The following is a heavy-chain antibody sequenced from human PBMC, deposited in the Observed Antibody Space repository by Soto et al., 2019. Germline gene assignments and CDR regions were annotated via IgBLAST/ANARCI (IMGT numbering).Heavy chain of an antibody. V-gene: IGHV4-34*01. D-gene: IGHD7-27*01. CDR3: ARGWGRIFDY. CDR1: GGSFSGYY. J-gene: IGHJ4*02. CDR2: INHSGST. Sequence: SETLSLTCAVYGGSFSGYYWSWIRQPPWKGLEWIGEINHSGSTNHNPSLKSRVTISVDTSKNQFSLKLSSVTAADTAVYYCARGWGRIFDYWGQGTLVTVSS.